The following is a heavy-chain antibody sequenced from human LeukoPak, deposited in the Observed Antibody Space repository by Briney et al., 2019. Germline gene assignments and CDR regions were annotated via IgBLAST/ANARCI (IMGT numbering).Heavy chain of an antibody. D-gene: IGHD3-3*01. CDR1: GGSISSCY. J-gene: IGHJ4*02. CDR2: IYTSGST. Sequence: SETLSLTCTVSGGSISSCYWSWIRQPAGKGLEWIGRIYTSGSTNYNPSLKSRVTMSVDTSKNQFSLKLTSVTAADTAVYYCARDPRNYDLGYWGQGTLVTVSS. CDR3: ARDPRNYDLGY. V-gene: IGHV4-4*07.